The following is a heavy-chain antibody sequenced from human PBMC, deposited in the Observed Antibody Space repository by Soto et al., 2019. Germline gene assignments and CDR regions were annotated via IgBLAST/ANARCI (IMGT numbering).Heavy chain of an antibody. CDR3: AKVGQQLGGYYYYMDV. D-gene: IGHD6-13*01. CDR2: ISGSGGST. J-gene: IGHJ6*03. CDR1: GFTFSSYA. Sequence: GGSLRLSCAASGFTFSSYAMSWVRQAPGKGLEWVSAISGSGGSTYYADSVKGRFTISRDNSKNTLYLQMNSLRAEDTAVYYCAKVGQQLGGYYYYMDVWGKGTTVTVSS. V-gene: IGHV3-23*01.